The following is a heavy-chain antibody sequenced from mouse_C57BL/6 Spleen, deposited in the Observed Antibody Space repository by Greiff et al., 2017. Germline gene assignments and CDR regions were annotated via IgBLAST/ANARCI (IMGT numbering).Heavy chain of an antibody. V-gene: IGHV5-4*01. J-gene: IGHJ4*01. Sequence: EVQLVESGGGLVKPGGSLKLSCAASGFTFSSYAMSWVRQTPEKRLEWVATISDGGSYTYYPDNVKGRFTISRDNAKNNLYLQMSHLKSEDTAMYYCARDTMVTAGGYAMDYWGQGTSVTVSS. CDR2: ISDGGSYT. D-gene: IGHD2-2*01. CDR1: GFTFSSYA. CDR3: ARDTMVTAGGYAMDY.